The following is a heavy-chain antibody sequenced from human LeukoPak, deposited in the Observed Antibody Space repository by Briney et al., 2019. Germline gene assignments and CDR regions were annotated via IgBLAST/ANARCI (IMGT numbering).Heavy chain of an antibody. D-gene: IGHD6-25*01. CDR1: GFTFSTFW. CDR3: ARDRLHNDY. V-gene: IGHV3-7*01. J-gene: IGHJ4*02. CDR2: IKEDGSVK. Sequence: GGSLRLSCAVSGFTFSTFWMSWVRQAPGKGLERVANIKEDGSVKYYLDSVKGRFTISRDNAKSSLYLQMNSLRAEDTAVYYCARDRLHNDYWGQGTLVTVSS.